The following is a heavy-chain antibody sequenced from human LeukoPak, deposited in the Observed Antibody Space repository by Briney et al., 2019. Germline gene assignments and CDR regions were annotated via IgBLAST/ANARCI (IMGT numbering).Heavy chain of an antibody. CDR3: ARGVRAYGDYLYYYYMDV. V-gene: IGHV4-34*01. CDR1: GGSFSGYY. Sequence: SETLSLTCAVYGGSFSGYYWSWIRQPPGKGLEWIGEINHSGSTNYNPSLKSRVTISVDTSKNQFSLKLSSVTAADTAVYYCARGVRAYGDYLYYYYMDVWGKGTTVTVSS. J-gene: IGHJ6*03. D-gene: IGHD4-17*01. CDR2: INHSGST.